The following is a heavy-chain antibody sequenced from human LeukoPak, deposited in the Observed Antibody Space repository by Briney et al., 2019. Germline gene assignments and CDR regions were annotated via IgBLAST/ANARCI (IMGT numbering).Heavy chain of an antibody. CDR1: GFTFSSYA. D-gene: IGHD2-15*01. V-gene: IGHV3-23*01. J-gene: IGHJ2*01. Sequence: GGSLRLSCAASGFTFSSYAMSWVRQAPGKGLEWVSAISGSGGSTYYADSVKGRFTISRDNSKNTLYLQMNSLRAEDTAVYYCAKDVVVAATSICYFDLWGRGTLVTVSS. CDR2: ISGSGGST. CDR3: AKDVVVAATSICYFDL.